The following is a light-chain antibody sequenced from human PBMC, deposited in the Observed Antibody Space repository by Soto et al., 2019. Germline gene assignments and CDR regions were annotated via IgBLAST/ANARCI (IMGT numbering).Light chain of an antibody. J-gene: IGKJ2*01. CDR3: LQDYNYPYT. Sequence: AIPMTQSPSSLSASVGDRVTITCRASQGIRNDLGWYQQRPGKAPKLLIFAASSLQSGVPSRFSGSGSGTDFTLTISSLQPEDFATYYCLQDYNYPYTFGQGTKLEIK. CDR2: AAS. V-gene: IGKV1-6*01. CDR1: QGIRND.